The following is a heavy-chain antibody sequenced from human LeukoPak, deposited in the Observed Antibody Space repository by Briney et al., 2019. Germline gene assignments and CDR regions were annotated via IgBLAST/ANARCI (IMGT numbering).Heavy chain of an antibody. J-gene: IGHJ3*02. CDR3: ARLLVPAAIYAFDI. D-gene: IGHD2-2*02. CDR1: GYGFTTYW. V-gene: IGHV5-51*01. CDR2: IYPGDSDT. Sequence: GESLKVSCKGSGYGFTTYWIGWVRQMPGKGLEWMGIIYPGDSDTRYSPSFQGQVTISADKSISTAYLQWSSLKASDTAMYYCARLLVPAAIYAFDIWGQGTMVTVSS.